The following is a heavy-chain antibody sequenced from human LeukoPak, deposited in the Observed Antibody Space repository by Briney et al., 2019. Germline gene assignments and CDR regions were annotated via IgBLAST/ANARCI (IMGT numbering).Heavy chain of an antibody. CDR2: ISGSGDTI. Sequence: GGSLRLSCAASGFTFSDYSMNWVRQAPGKGLEWLSCISGSGDTIYYADSVKGRFTISRDNAENSLYLQMNSLRAEDTAVYYCARDTAFDTWGQGTLVIVSS. D-gene: IGHD2-21*02. CDR3: ARDTAFDT. J-gene: IGHJ5*02. CDR1: GFTFSDYS. V-gene: IGHV3-48*01.